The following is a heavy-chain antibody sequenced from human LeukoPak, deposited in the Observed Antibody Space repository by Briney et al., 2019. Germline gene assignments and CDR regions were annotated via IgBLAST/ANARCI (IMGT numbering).Heavy chain of an antibody. J-gene: IGHJ1*01. Sequence: GGSLRLSCAASGFTFSSYWMHWVRHAPGKGLVWVSRIKGDGNTNYADSVKGRFTISRDNAKNTVSLQMNSLRAEDTGVYYCARAPSEIGGYYPEYFRHWGQGTLVTVSS. CDR1: GFTFSSYW. V-gene: IGHV3-74*01. CDR3: ARAPSEIGGYYPEYFRH. CDR2: IKGDGNT. D-gene: IGHD3-22*01.